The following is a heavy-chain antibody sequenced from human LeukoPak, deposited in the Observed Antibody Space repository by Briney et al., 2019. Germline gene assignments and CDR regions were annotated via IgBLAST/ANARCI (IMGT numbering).Heavy chain of an antibody. Sequence: SETLSLTCTVSGGSISGWYWSWIRQPPGKGLEFIGYIAASGTTKHNPSLKSRVTLSMDTSKNQFSLKLRSVTAADTAVYFCARFPYFEGFDYWGQGTQVIVSS. J-gene: IGHJ4*02. CDR2: IAASGTT. V-gene: IGHV4-4*08. CDR3: ARFPYFEGFDY. CDR1: GGSISGWY. D-gene: IGHD3-9*01.